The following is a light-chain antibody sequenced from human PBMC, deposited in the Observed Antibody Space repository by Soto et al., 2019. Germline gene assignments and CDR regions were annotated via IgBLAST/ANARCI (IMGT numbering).Light chain of an antibody. CDR1: QSVSNNY. V-gene: IGKV3D-20*02. CDR2: GAS. CDR3: QQRSNWPS. J-gene: IGKJ5*01. Sequence: EIVLTHSPGTLSLSPGERATLSCRASQSVSNNYLAWYQQKPGQAPRLLIYGASNRATGIPDRFSGSGSGTDFTLTISSLEPEDFAVYYCQQRSNWPSFGQGTRLEIK.